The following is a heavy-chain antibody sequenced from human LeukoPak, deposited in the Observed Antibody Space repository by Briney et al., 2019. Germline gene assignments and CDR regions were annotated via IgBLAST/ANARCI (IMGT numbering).Heavy chain of an antibody. CDR1: GFTFSNYW. Sequence: TGRSLRLSCAASGFTFSNYWMHCVRQAPGKGLVWVSRINSDGSTITYADSVKGRFTISRDNAKNTLYLQMNSLRAEDTAVYYCARVTVSSSEVIFDYWGQGSLVTVSS. CDR3: ARVTVSSSEVIFDY. V-gene: IGHV3-74*01. J-gene: IGHJ4*02. CDR2: INSDGSTI. D-gene: IGHD1-20*01.